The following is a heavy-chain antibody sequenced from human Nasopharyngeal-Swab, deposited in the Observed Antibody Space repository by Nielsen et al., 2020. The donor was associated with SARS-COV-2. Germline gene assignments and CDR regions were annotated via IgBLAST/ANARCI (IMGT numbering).Heavy chain of an antibody. Sequence: ASVKVSCKASGYTFTSYAMHWVRQAPGQRLEWMGWINAGNGNTKYSQKFQGRVTITRDTSVSTAYMELSSLRSDDTAVYYCARDCSTSSCHLVWGQGTLVTVSS. D-gene: IGHD2-2*01. CDR1: GYTFTSYA. CDR3: ARDCSTSSCHLV. V-gene: IGHV1-3*01. J-gene: IGHJ4*02. CDR2: INAGNGNT.